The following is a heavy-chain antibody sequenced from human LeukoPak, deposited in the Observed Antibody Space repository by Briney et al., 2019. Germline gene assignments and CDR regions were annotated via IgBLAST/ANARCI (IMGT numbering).Heavy chain of an antibody. CDR2: INPNSGGT. J-gene: IGHJ3*02. CDR1: GSTFSAYY. V-gene: IGHV1-2*02. D-gene: IGHD3-16*01. Sequence: ASVKVSCKASGSTFSAYYMHWVRQAPGQGLEWMGWINPNSGGTNYAQKFQGRVTMTRDTSINTANMELSRLTSDDTAVYFCATWGLHFDIWGQGTMVIVAS. CDR3: ATWGLHFDI.